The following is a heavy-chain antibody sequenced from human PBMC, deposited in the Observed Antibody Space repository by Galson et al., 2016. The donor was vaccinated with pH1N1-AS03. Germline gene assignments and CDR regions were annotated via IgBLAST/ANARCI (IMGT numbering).Heavy chain of an antibody. CDR2: ISGNGGST. D-gene: IGHD3-3*01. CDR1: GFTFSSYA. J-gene: IGHJ6*02. V-gene: IGHV3-23*01. Sequence: SLRLSCAASGFTFSSYAMSWVRQAPGKGLEWVSIISGNGGSTYYADSVKGRFTISRDSSKNTLHLQMNRLRAEDTAVYYCAKDSPTNYNFWGGYYRANGMDVWGQGTTVTVSS. CDR3: AKDSPTNYNFWGGYYRANGMDV.